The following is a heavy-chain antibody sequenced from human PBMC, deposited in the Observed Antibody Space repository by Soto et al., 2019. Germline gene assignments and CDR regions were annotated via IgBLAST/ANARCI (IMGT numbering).Heavy chain of an antibody. J-gene: IGHJ2*01. V-gene: IGHV3-11*01. CDR2: ISTSGSTL. CDR1: GFSFSDYY. CDR3: VRISVRPRAIRTAPGRWYFDL. D-gene: IGHD1-1*01. Sequence: QVQLVESGGGLVKPGGSLRLSCAASGFSFSDYYMSWIRQAPGKGLEWISYISTSGSTLFYAASVKGRFTISRANARNSLYPQISRLRAEDTAVYYCVRISVRPRAIRTAPGRWYFDLWGRGALATVSS.